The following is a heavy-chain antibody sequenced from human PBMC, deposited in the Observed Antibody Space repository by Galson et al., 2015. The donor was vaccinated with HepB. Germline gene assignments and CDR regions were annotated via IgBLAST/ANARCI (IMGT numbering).Heavy chain of an antibody. CDR2: ISSGGKR. V-gene: IGHV3-48*01. Sequence: SLRLSCAGSGFSFVRYSMNWVRQDPGKGMEWIAYISSGGKREYADSVKGRCTRARDNGKSSVYLHMNSLRADDTAVYYCAKNTSSYDYYNMEVWAQVTTVTLSS. D-gene: IGHD2/OR15-2a*01. J-gene: IGHJ6*02. CDR1: GFSFVRYS. CDR3: AKNTSSYDYYNMEV.